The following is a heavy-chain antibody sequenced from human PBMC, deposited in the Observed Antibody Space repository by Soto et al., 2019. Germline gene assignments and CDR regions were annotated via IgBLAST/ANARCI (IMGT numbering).Heavy chain of an antibody. J-gene: IGHJ6*02. D-gene: IGHD2-2*01. CDR2: ISYDGSNK. CDR3: AKDQGLVVPAAMLHYYYYYGMDV. Sequence: GGSLRLSCAASGFTFSSYGMHWVRQAPGKGLEWVAVISYDGSNKYYADSVKGRFTISRDNSKNTLYLQMNSLRAEDTAVYYCAKDQGLVVPAAMLHYYYYYGMDVWGQGTTVTVSS. V-gene: IGHV3-30*18. CDR1: GFTFSSYG.